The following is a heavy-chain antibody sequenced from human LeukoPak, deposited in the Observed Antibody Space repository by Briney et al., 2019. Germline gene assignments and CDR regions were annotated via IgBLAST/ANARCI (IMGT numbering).Heavy chain of an antibody. Sequence: ASVKVSCKASGYTYTGYYMHWVRQAPGQGLEWMGWINPNSGGTNYAQKCQGRVTMTRDTSISTAYMELSRLRSDDTAVYYCARGGRKIVVVPAATLGDYWGQGTLVTVSS. CDR2: INPNSGGT. CDR1: GYTYTGYY. J-gene: IGHJ4*02. D-gene: IGHD2-2*01. CDR3: ARGGRKIVVVPAATLGDY. V-gene: IGHV1-2*02.